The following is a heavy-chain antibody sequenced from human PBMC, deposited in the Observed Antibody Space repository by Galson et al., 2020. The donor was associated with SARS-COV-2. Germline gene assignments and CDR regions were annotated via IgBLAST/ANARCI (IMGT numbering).Heavy chain of an antibody. J-gene: IGHJ4*02. CDR3: ARDYVGYYSGSGFDY. D-gene: IGHD3-10*01. CDR1: GYAFTNYG. CDR2: MSAYSGNT. Sequence: ASVKVSCKASGYAFTNYGVSWVRQAPGQGLEWMGWMSAYSGNTKYAQNFQGRVTMTTDTSTSTAYMELRSLRADDTAVYYCARDYVGYYSGSGFDYWGQGTLVTVSS. V-gene: IGHV1-18*01.